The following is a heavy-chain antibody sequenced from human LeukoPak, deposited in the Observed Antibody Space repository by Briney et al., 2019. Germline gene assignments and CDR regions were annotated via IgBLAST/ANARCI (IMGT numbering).Heavy chain of an antibody. CDR2: IYSGGST. V-gene: IGHV3-66*01. CDR1: GFTVSSNY. J-gene: IGHJ6*02. CDR3: ARDGKPVGAALRYYYYGMDV. D-gene: IGHD1-26*01. Sequence: PGGSLRLSCAASGFTVSSNYMSWVRQAPGKGLEWVSVIYSGGSTYYADSVKGRSTISRDNSKNTLYLQMNSLRAEDTAVYYCARDGKPVGAALRYYYYGMDVWGQGTTVTVSS.